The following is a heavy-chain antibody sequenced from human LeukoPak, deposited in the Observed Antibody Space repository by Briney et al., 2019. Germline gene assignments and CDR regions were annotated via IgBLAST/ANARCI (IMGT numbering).Heavy chain of an antibody. Sequence: TSETLSLTCTVSGGSISSSSYYWGWIGQPPGKGLEWIGSIYYSGSTYYNPSLKSRVTISVDTSKNQFSLKLSSVTAADTAVYYCATTGYSSGWYLGYWGQGTLVTVSS. CDR1: GGSISSSSYY. J-gene: IGHJ4*02. D-gene: IGHD6-19*01. CDR2: IYYSGST. CDR3: ATTGYSSGWYLGY. V-gene: IGHV4-39*07.